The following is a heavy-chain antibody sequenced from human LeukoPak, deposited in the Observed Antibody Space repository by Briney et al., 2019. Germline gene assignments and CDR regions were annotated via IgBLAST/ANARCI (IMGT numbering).Heavy chain of an antibody. J-gene: IGHJ4*02. D-gene: IGHD5-12*01. V-gene: IGHV4-39*01. Sequence: SETLSLTCTVSGGSISSSSYYWGWIRQPPGKGLEWIGSIYYSGSTYYNPSLKSRVTISVDTSKNQFSLKLSSVTAADTAVYYCASHGNVDIVATRAPYFDYWGQGTLVTVSS. CDR1: GGSISSSSYY. CDR2: IYYSGST. CDR3: ASHGNVDIVATRAPYFDY.